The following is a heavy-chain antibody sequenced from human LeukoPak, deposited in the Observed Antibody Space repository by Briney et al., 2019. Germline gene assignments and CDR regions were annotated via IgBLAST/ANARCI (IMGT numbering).Heavy chain of an antibody. Sequence: SETLSLTCTVSGGSISSCYWSWIRQPAGKGLEWIGCIYTSGSTNYNPSLKSRVTMSVDTSKNQFSLKLSSVTAADTAVYYCAGNGGSWYPVDVWGKGTTVTISS. CDR2: IYTSGST. J-gene: IGHJ6*04. D-gene: IGHD6-13*01. CDR1: GGSISSCY. CDR3: AGNGGSWYPVDV. V-gene: IGHV4-4*07.